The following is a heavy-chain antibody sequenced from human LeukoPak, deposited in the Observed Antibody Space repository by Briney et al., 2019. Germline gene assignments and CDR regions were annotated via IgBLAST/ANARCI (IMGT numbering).Heavy chain of an antibody. CDR1: GFTFSSHA. CDR2: ISGSGGST. V-gene: IGHV3-23*01. Sequence: GGSLRLSCAASGFTFSSHAMSWVRQAPGKGLEWVSAISGSGGSTYYADSVKGRFTISRDNSKSTLYLQMNSLRAEDTAVYYCAKCPYGSGSYYSDVWGKGTTVTVSS. CDR3: AKCPYGSGSYYSDV. J-gene: IGHJ6*04. D-gene: IGHD3-10*01.